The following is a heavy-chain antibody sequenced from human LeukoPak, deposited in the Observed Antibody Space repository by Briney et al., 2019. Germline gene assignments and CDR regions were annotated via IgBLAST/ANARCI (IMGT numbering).Heavy chain of an antibody. D-gene: IGHD6-19*01. Sequence: GGSLRLSCAASGFTFRTYGMHWVRQAPGKGLEWVAATWYDGSDKYHADSVKGRFTISRDNSKNMLYLQMNSLRAEDTAVYYCASSSGWYLSSDYWGQGTLVTVSS. CDR3: ASSSGWYLSSDY. CDR1: GFTFRTYG. CDR2: TWYDGSDK. J-gene: IGHJ4*02. V-gene: IGHV3-33*01.